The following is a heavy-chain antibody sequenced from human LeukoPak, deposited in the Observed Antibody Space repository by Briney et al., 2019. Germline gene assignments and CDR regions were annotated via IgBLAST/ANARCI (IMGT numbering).Heavy chain of an antibody. Sequence: AGGSLRLSCAASGFTFSSYAMSWVRQAPGKGLEWVSITYSDGNTYYAESVRGRFTVSRGYSKNTLYLQMKSLRAEDTAFYYCARDLSYFDYWGQGTLVTVSS. CDR3: ARDLSYFDY. CDR2: TYSDGNT. J-gene: IGHJ4*02. CDR1: GFTFSSYA. D-gene: IGHD2/OR15-2a*01. V-gene: IGHV3-53*01.